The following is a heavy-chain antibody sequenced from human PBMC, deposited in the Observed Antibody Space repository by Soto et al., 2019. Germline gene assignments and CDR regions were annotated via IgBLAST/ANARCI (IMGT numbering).Heavy chain of an antibody. Sequence: HPGGSLRLSCAASGFTFSSYAMSWVRQAPGKGLEWVSAISGSGGSTYYADSVKGRFTISRDNSKNTLYLQMNSLRAEDTAVYYCANLPSPWSGRTYYYYGMDVWGQGTTVTVSS. D-gene: IGHD3-3*01. CDR3: ANLPSPWSGRTYYYYGMDV. CDR2: ISGSGGST. V-gene: IGHV3-23*01. CDR1: GFTFSSYA. J-gene: IGHJ6*02.